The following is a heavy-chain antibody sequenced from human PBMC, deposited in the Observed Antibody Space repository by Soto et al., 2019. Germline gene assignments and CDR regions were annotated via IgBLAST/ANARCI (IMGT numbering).Heavy chain of an antibody. V-gene: IGHV1-69*12. CDR1: GGTFSSYA. CDR3: ARVRMILTGYIPYYFDY. Sequence: QVQLVQSGAEVKKPGSSVKVSCKASGGTFSSYAISWVRQAPGQGLEWMGGIIPIFGTANYAQKFQGRVTITADESTSXXDRELSSLRSEDTAVYYCARVRMILTGYIPYYFDYWGQGTLVTVSS. CDR2: IIPIFGTA. J-gene: IGHJ4*02. D-gene: IGHD3-9*01.